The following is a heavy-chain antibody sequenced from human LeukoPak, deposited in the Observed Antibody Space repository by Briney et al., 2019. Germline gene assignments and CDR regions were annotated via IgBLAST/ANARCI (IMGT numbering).Heavy chain of an antibody. CDR3: ARRLEGYGDIDY. CDR1: GFTFSSYS. D-gene: IGHD4-17*01. J-gene: IGHJ4*02. Sequence: GGSLRLSCAASGFTFSSYSMNWVRQAPGKGLEWVSSISSSSSYIYYADSVRGRFTISRDNAKNSLYLQMNSLRAEDTAVYYCARRLEGYGDIDYWDQGTLVTVSS. V-gene: IGHV3-21*01. CDR2: ISSSSSYI.